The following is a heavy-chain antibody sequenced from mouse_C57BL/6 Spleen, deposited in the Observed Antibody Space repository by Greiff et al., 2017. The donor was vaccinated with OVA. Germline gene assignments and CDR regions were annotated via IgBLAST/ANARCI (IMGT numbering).Heavy chain of an antibody. CDR3: LKNYYGSSYEGYFDV. Sequence: QVQLKQSGPGLVQPSQSLSITCTVSGFSLTSYGVHWVRQSPGKGLEWLGVIWSGGSTDYTAAFMSRLGITKDNSKSQVFFNMNSLQADDTAIYYCLKNYYGSSYEGYFDVWGTGTTVTVSS. CDR2: IWSGGST. D-gene: IGHD1-1*01. V-gene: IGHV2-5*01. CDR1: GFSLTSYG. J-gene: IGHJ1*03.